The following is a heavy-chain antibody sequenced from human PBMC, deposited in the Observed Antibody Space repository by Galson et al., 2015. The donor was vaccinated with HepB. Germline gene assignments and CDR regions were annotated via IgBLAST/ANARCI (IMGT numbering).Heavy chain of an antibody. CDR3: ARAKYSSSWYGPDY. J-gene: IGHJ4*02. D-gene: IGHD6-13*01. Sequence: PALVKPTQTLTLTCTFSGFSLSTSGMCVSWIRQPPGKALEWLARIDWDDDKYYSTSLKTRLTISKDTSKNQVVLTMTNMDPVDTATYYYARAKYSSSWYGPDYWGQGTLVTVSS. V-gene: IGHV2-70*11. CDR2: IDWDDDK. CDR1: GFSLSTSGMC.